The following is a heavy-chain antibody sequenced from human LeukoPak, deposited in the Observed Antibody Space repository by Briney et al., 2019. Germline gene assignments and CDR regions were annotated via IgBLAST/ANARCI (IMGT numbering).Heavy chain of an antibody. D-gene: IGHD1-26*01. CDR3: ATGHIVGATSLLDY. Sequence: GASVKVSCKASGYTFTSYGISWVRRAPGQGLEWMGWISAYNGNTNYAQKLQGRVTITADESTSTAYTELSSLRSEDTAVYYCATGHIVGATSLLDYWGQGTLVTVSS. V-gene: IGHV1-18*01. CDR2: ISAYNGNT. CDR1: GYTFTSYG. J-gene: IGHJ4*02.